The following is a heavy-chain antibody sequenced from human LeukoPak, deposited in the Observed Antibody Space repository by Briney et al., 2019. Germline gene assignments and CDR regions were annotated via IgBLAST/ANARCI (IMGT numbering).Heavy chain of an antibody. CDR3: AREAEYTFQH. CDR2: IIPIFGIA. J-gene: IGHJ1*01. D-gene: IGHD2/OR15-2a*01. CDR1: GGTFSSYA. Sequence: SVKVSCKASGGTFSSYAISWVRQAPGQGLEWMGRIIPIFGIANYAQKFQGRVTITADKSTSTAYMELSSLRSEDTAVYYCAREAEYTFQHWGQGTLVTVSS. V-gene: IGHV1-69*04.